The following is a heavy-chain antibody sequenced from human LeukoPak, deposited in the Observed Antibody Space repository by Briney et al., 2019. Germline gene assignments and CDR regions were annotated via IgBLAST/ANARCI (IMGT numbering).Heavy chain of an antibody. CDR3: ARSGLGTIAAGPFNY. CDR1: GYTFTNYG. CDR2: ISGYQGST. Sequence: ASVKVSCKASGYTFTNYGITWVRQAPGQGLEWMGCISGYQGSTKYAQNVQGRVTMTIDTSTSTAYMDLRSLRSEDTAIYFCARSGLGTIAAGPFNYWGQGTLVAVSS. J-gene: IGHJ4*02. D-gene: IGHD5-24*01. V-gene: IGHV1-18*01.